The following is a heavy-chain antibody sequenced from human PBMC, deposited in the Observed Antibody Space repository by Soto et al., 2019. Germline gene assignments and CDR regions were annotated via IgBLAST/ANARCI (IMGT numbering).Heavy chain of an antibody. CDR1: GYSFTNYW. CDR3: ARRKASSTTSLSFRAGFDY. CDR2: IYPGDSDT. J-gene: IGHJ4*02. D-gene: IGHD2-2*01. Sequence: SGECMKISCKGSGYSFTNYWIGWLRQMPGKGLEWMGLIYPGDSDTRYGPSFEGQVTISADKSISTAYLQWSGLKASDTAMYYCARRKASSTTSLSFRAGFDYWGQGTLVTVS. V-gene: IGHV5-51*03.